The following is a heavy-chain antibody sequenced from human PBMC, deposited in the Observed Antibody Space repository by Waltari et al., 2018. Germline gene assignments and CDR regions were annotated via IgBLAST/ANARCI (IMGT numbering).Heavy chain of an antibody. J-gene: IGHJ3*02. CDR1: GYTLTELS. CDR2: LEPEDGET. CDR3: ATALGRYCSSTSCRMDAFDI. V-gene: IGHV1-24*01. D-gene: IGHD2-2*01. Sequence: QVQLVQSGAEVKKPGASVKVSCKVSGYTLTELSMHWVRQAPGKGLGWMGGLEPEDGETSYAQKFQGRVTMTEDTSTDTAYMELSSLRSEDTAVYYCATALGRYCSSTSCRMDAFDIWGQGTMVTVSS.